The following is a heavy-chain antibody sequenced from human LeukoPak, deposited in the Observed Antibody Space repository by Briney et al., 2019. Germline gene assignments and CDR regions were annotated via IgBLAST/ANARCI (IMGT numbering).Heavy chain of an antibody. CDR1: GFTFSSYS. V-gene: IGHV3-21*01. J-gene: IGHJ3*02. Sequence: GGSLRLSCAASGFTFSSYSMNWVRQAPGKGLEWVSSISGGSSYINYADSVKGRFTISRDNAQNSLFLQLNSLRAEDTAVYYCARDPYSSGWYKDAFDIWGQGTMVTVSS. D-gene: IGHD6-19*01. CDR3: ARDPYSSGWYKDAFDI. CDR2: ISGGSSYI.